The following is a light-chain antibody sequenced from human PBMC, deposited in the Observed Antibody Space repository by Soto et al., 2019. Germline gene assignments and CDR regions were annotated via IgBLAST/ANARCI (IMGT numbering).Light chain of an antibody. Sequence: DIRMTQSPSTLSASVGDRVTITCRASQSISTSLAWYQQKPGKAPNLLIYKASSLKSGVPSRFSGSGSGTEFTLTISSLQPDDFATYYCQQYKSYWTFGQGTKVEIK. J-gene: IGKJ1*01. CDR3: QQYKSYWT. CDR2: KAS. V-gene: IGKV1-5*03. CDR1: QSISTS.